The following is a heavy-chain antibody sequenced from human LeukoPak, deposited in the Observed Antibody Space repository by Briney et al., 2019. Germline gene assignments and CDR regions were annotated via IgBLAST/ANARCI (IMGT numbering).Heavy chain of an antibody. J-gene: IGHJ4*02. CDR1: GFTFSSYA. CDR3: ARVTGYSSGWYVGAIDY. D-gene: IGHD6-19*01. CDR2: ISSNGGST. V-gene: IGHV3-64*01. Sequence: GGSLRLSCAASGFTFSSYAMHWVRQAPGKGLEYVSAISSNGGSTYYANSVKGRFTISRDNSKNTLYLQMGSPRAEDMAVYYCARVTGYSSGWYVGAIDYWGQGTLVTVSS.